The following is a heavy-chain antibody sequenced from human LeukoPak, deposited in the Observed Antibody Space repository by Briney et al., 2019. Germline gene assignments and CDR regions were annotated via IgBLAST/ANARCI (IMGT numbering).Heavy chain of an antibody. D-gene: IGHD3-10*01. J-gene: IGHJ3*02. Sequence: SETLSLTCAVYGGSFSGYYWSWIRQPPGKGLEWIGEMSHSGSTNYNPSLKSRVTISVDTSKNQFSLKLSSVTAADTAVYYCAIPYYYGSGSSPGAFDIWGQGTMVTVSS. V-gene: IGHV4-34*01. CDR1: GGSFSGYY. CDR3: AIPYYYGSGSSPGAFDI. CDR2: MSHSGST.